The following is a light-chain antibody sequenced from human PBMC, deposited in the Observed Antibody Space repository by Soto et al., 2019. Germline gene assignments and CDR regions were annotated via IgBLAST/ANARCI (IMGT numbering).Light chain of an antibody. CDR1: QSVTSTY. J-gene: IGKJ2*01. V-gene: IGKV3-20*01. Sequence: ENVLTQSPGTLSLSPGERATLSCRAGQSVTSTYLAWYQHKPGQAPRPLIYGASSRATGIPDRFSGSGSGTDFTLTISRLEPEDFAVFYCQQYGSSPLMYTFGQGTKLELK. CDR3: QQYGSSPLMYT. CDR2: GAS.